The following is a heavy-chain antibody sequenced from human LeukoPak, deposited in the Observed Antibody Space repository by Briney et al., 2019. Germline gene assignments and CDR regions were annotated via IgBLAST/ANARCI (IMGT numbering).Heavy chain of an antibody. D-gene: IGHD3-9*01. CDR2: IIPIFGTA. J-gene: IGHJ3*02. Sequence: APVKVSCKASGGTFSSYAISWVRQAPGQGLEWMGGIIPIFGTANYAQKFQGRVTITTDESTSTAYMELSSLRSEDTAVYYCARPQADWFLGAFDIWGQGTMVTVSS. CDR1: GGTFSSYA. V-gene: IGHV1-69*05. CDR3: ARPQADWFLGAFDI.